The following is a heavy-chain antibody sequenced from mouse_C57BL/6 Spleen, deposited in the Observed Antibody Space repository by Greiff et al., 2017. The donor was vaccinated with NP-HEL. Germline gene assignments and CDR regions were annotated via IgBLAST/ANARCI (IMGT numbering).Heavy chain of an antibody. CDR1: GFNIKDYY. V-gene: IGHV14-2*01. CDR2: IDPEDGET. CDR3: ARRGYTFDYYDMDY. Sequence: EVKLMESGAELVKPGASVKLSCTASGFNIKDYYMHWVKQRPEQGLEWIGRIDPEDGETKYAQKFQGKATLTADTSSNTAYLQLSSLTSEDTAVYYCARRGYTFDYYDMDYWGQGTSVTVSS. J-gene: IGHJ4*01. D-gene: IGHD3-1*01.